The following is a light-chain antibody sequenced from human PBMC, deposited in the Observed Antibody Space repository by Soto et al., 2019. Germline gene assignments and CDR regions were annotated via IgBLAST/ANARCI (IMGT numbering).Light chain of an antibody. V-gene: IGKV3-20*01. CDR1: QSFRGL. CDR2: DAY. CDR3: QQYGSSGT. J-gene: IGKJ1*01. Sequence: EIVLTQSPGTLSSSPGERATLSCRASQSFRGLLAWYQQKPGQAPRLLIYDAYNRATGIPDRFSGSGSGTDFTLTISRLEPEDFAVYYCQQYGSSGTFGQGTKVDIK.